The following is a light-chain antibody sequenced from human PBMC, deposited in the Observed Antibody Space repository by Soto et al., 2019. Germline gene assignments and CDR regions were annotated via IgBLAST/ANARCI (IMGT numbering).Light chain of an antibody. CDR2: EVS. CDR1: SSDVGGYDY. J-gene: IGLJ2*01. V-gene: IGLV2-8*01. Sequence: QSALTQPPSASGSPGQSVTMSCSGTSSDVGGYDYVSWYQQHPGKAPKLMIYEVSKRPSGVPDRFFRSKSGNTASLTVSGLQAEDEADYYCSSYAGSSNFVVFGGGTKVTVL. CDR3: SSYAGSSNFVV.